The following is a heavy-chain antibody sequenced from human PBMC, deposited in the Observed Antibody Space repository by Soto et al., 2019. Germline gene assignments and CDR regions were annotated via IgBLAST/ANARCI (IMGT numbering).Heavy chain of an antibody. D-gene: IGHD3-22*01. CDR3: AKPPPIRYYYSSGYYWGADY. CDR2: ISGSGGST. V-gene: IGHV3-23*01. Sequence: EVQLLESGGGLVQPGGSLRLSCAASGFTFSSYAMSWVRQAPGKGLEWVSAISGSGGSTYYADSVKGRFTNSRDNSKNTLNMQMDSLRAEDTAVYYCAKPPPIRYYYSSGYYWGADYWGQGTLVTVSS. CDR1: GFTFSSYA. J-gene: IGHJ4*02.